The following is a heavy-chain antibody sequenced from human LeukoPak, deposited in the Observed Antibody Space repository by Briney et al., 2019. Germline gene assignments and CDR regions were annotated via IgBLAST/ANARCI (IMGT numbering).Heavy chain of an antibody. Sequence: PSGTLSLTCAVSGDSISNINWWNWVRQPPGKGLEWIGEIDHRGNTNYNPSLKSRVTISVDRSKNQFSLQLTSATAADTAMYYCVRGYGPGYWGRGTLVTVSA. CDR2: IDHRGNT. J-gene: IGHJ4*02. V-gene: IGHV4-4*02. CDR3: VRGYGPGY. D-gene: IGHD4-17*01. CDR1: GDSISNINW.